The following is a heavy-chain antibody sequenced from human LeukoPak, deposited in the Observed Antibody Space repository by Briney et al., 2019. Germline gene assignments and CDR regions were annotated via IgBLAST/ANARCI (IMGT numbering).Heavy chain of an antibody. CDR2: INSYSSYI. Sequence: PGGSLRLSCAASKFTFSSYSMNWVRQAPGKGLEWVSSINSYSSYIYYADSVKGRFSISRDSSKNILYLQLNSLRAEDTAVYYCAKDRCSNGIGCYYYYMDVWGKGTTVTISS. J-gene: IGHJ6*03. V-gene: IGHV3-21*01. CDR1: KFTFSSYS. CDR3: AKDRCSNGIGCYYYYMDV. D-gene: IGHD2-8*01.